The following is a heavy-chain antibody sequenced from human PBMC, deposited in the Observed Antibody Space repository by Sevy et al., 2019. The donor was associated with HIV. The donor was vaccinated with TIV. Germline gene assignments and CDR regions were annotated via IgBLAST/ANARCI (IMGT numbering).Heavy chain of an antibody. CDR3: ARHMGYCSSTSCYEGYYYYYGMDV. CDR1: GYSFTSYW. D-gene: IGHD2-2*01. CDR2: IYPGDYDT. V-gene: IGHV5-51*01. J-gene: IGHJ6*02. Sequence: GESLKISCKGSGYSFTSYWIGWVRQMPGKGLEWMGIIYPGDYDTRYSPSFQGQVTISADKSISTAYLQWSSLKASDTAMYYCARHMGYCSSTSCYEGYYYYYGMDVWGQGTTVTVSS.